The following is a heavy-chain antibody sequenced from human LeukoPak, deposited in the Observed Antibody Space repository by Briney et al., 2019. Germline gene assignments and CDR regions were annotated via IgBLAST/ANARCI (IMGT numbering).Heavy chain of an antibody. V-gene: IGHV1-18*01. CDR2: ISGYNGNT. J-gene: IGHJ4*02. D-gene: IGHD6-13*01. Sequence: ASVKVSCKASGYTFTSYGISWVRQAPGQGLEWMGWISGYNGNTHYAQKFQGRATVTTDTSTSTAYMELRSLRSDDTAVYYCARDRGRQQLVSSYWGQGTLVTVSS. CDR1: GYTFTSYG. CDR3: ARDRGRQQLVSSY.